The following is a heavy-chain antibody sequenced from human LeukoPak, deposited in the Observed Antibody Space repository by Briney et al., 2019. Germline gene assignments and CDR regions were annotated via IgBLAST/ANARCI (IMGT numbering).Heavy chain of an antibody. CDR2: INGDVSST. CDR1: GFTFSIYW. J-gene: IGHJ4*02. V-gene: IGHV3-74*01. D-gene: IGHD3-22*01. CDR3: ARENYYDSSGNYDEFDY. Sequence: GGSLRLSCAASGFTFSIYWMNWVRQAPGKGPVWVSRINGDVSSTSYADSVKGRFTVSRDNAKNTLYLQMNSLRAEDTAVYYCARENYYDSSGNYDEFDYWGQGTLVTVSS.